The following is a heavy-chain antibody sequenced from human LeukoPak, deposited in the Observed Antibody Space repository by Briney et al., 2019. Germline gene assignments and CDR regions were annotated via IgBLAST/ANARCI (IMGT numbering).Heavy chain of an antibody. Sequence: PSETLSLTCTVSGGSISSYYWSWIRQPPGKGLEWIGYIYYSGSTHYNPSLKSRVTISVDTSKNQFSLKLSSVTAADTAVYYCARGPYCSGGSCYFSIYYYYYMDVWGKGTTVTVSS. CDR2: IYYSGST. D-gene: IGHD2-15*01. CDR1: GGSISSYY. J-gene: IGHJ6*03. V-gene: IGHV4-59*01. CDR3: ARGPYCSGGSCYFSIYYYYYMDV.